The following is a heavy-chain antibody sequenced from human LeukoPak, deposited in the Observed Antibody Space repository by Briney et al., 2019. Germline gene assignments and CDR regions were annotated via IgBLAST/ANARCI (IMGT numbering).Heavy chain of an antibody. Sequence: ASVKVSCKASGYTFTSYGISWVRQAPGQGLEWMGWISAYNGDTNYAQKLQGRVTMTTDTSTSTAYMELRSLRSDDTAVYYCARAIVAVIARPHAFDIWGQGTMVTVSS. CDR1: GYTFTSYG. J-gene: IGHJ3*02. D-gene: IGHD2-21*01. V-gene: IGHV1-18*01. CDR2: ISAYNGDT. CDR3: ARAIVAVIARPHAFDI.